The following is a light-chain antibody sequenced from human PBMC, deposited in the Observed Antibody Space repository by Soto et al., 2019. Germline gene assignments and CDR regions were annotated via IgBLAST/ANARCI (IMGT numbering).Light chain of an antibody. CDR1: QSVGSN. Sequence: EMVMTQSPATLSVSPGERATLSCRASQSVGSNLAWYQQKPGQAPRLLIYGASTRATGIPARFSGSGSGTEFTLTISSLQSEDFAIHFCQQYNNWPPDRTFGQGTKVEIK. J-gene: IGKJ1*01. V-gene: IGKV3-15*01. CDR2: GAS. CDR3: QQYNNWPPDRT.